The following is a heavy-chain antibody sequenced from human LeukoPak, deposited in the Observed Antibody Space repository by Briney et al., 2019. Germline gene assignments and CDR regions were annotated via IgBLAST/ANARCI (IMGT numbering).Heavy chain of an antibody. D-gene: IGHD4-17*01. CDR2: IIPILGIA. CDR1: GGTFSSYA. CDR3: ARGMTTVTTRPFDP. J-gene: IGHJ5*02. V-gene: IGHV1-69*04. Sequence: SVKVSCKASGGTFSSYAISWVRQAPGQGLEWMGMIIPILGIANYAQKFQGRVTITADKSTSTAYMELSSLRSEDTAVYYCARGMTTVTTRPFDPWGQGTLVTVSS.